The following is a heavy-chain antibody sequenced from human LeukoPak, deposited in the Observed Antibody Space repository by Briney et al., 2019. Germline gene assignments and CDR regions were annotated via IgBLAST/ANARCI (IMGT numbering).Heavy chain of an antibody. J-gene: IGHJ4*02. Sequence: SVKVSCKASGGTFSSYAISWVRQAPGQGLEWMGRIIPILGIANYAQKFQGRVTITVDKSTSTAYMELSSLRSEDTAVYYYARGLYDSSGYYPEDDYWGQGTLVTVSS. CDR2: IIPILGIA. CDR3: ARGLYDSSGYYPEDDY. CDR1: GGTFSSYA. V-gene: IGHV1-69*04. D-gene: IGHD3-22*01.